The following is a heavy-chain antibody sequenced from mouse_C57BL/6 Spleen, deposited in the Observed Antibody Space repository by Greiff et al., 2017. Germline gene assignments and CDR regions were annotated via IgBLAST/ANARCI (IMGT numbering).Heavy chain of an antibody. CDR3: APTGLYAMDY. CDR1: GYAFSSSW. Sequence: VQLQQSGPELVKPGASVKISCKASGYAFSSSWMNWVKQRPGKGLEWIGRIYPGDGDTNYNGKFKGKATLTADKSSSTAYMQLSSLTSEDSAVYFCAPTGLYAMDYWGQGTSVTVSS. V-gene: IGHV1-82*01. CDR2: IYPGDGDT. J-gene: IGHJ4*01. D-gene: IGHD4-1*02.